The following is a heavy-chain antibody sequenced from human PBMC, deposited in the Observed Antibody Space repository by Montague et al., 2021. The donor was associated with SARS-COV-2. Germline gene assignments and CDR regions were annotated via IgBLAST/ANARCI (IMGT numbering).Heavy chain of an antibody. J-gene: IGHJ4*02. CDR1: GGSVSSGSFH. CDR3: ANKGAYDVPIDY. V-gene: IGHV4-61*01. CDR2: ISSSGSA. Sequence: SKTLSLTCTVSGGSVSSGSFHWSWIRQPPGKGLEYIGYISSSGSANYNPSFKSRVAISLDTSENQLSLRLSSVTAADTAVYYCANKGAYDVPIDYWDLGTLVTVSS. D-gene: IGHD3-3*01.